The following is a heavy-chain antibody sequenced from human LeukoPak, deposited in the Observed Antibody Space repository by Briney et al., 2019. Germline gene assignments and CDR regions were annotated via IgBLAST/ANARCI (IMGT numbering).Heavy chain of an antibody. CDR3: ARGRGAAAGTNYYYYMDV. V-gene: IGHV4-4*07. CDR1: GGSISSYY. J-gene: IGHJ6*03. Sequence: SETLSHTCTVSGGSISSYYWSWIRQPAGKGLEWIGRIYTSGSTNYNPSLKSRVTISVDKSKNQFSLKRSSVTAADTAVYYCARGRGAAAGTNYYYYMDVWGKGTTVTVSS. D-gene: IGHD6-13*01. CDR2: IYTSGST.